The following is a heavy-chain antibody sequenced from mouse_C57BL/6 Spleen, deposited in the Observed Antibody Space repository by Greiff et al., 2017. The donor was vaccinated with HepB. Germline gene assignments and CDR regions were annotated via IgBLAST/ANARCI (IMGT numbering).Heavy chain of an antibody. CDR3: ARELTGTGFAY. Sequence: EVHLVESGGGLVKPGGSLKLSCAASGFTFSSYAMSWVRQTPEKRLEWVATISDGGSYTYYPDNVKGRFTISRDNAKNNLYLQMSHLKSEDTAMYYCARELTGTGFAYWGQGTLVTVSA. J-gene: IGHJ3*01. D-gene: IGHD4-1*01. CDR2: ISDGGSYT. V-gene: IGHV5-4*01. CDR1: GFTFSSYA.